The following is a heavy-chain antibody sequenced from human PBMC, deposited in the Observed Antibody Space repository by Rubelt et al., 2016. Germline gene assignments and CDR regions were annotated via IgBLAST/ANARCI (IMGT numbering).Heavy chain of an antibody. J-gene: IGHJ4*02. V-gene: IGHV1-18*01. CDR1: GYTFTSYG. Sequence: QVQLVQSGAEVEKPGASVKVSCKASGYTFTSYGISWVRQAPGHGLEWMGWISAYNGNTNYAQKLRGRVTMTTDTSTSTAYMELRSLRSDDTAVYDCARDVGSNSVLYYLDYWGQGTLVTVSS. D-gene: IGHD4-23*01. CDR2: ISAYNGNT. CDR3: ARDVGSNSVLYYLDY.